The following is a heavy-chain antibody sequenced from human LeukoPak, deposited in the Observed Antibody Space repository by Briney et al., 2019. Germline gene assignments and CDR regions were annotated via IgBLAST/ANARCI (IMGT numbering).Heavy chain of an antibody. J-gene: IGHJ6*03. D-gene: IGHD6-13*01. V-gene: IGHV1-2*02. Sequence: ASVKVSCKASGYTFTGYYMHWVRQAPGQGLEWMGWINPNSGGTNYAQKFQGRVTMTRNTSISTAYMELSSLRSEDTAVYYCARASRADYYYYYMDVWGKGTTVTISS. CDR1: GYTFTGYY. CDR3: ARASRADYYYYYMDV. CDR2: INPNSGGT.